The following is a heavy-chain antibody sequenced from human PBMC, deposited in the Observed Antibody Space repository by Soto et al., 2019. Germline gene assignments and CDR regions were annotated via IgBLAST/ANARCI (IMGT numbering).Heavy chain of an antibody. CDR1: GYTFTNYF. V-gene: IGHV1-46*01. J-gene: IGHJ6*02. Sequence: QVQLVQSGAEVKAPGASVKVACKTSGYTFTNYFVHWVRQAPGQGLEWMGAINPGNRITNYALKFPGRVTLTKDTSTNSCYLGFSRLESEDTGVYSWAKGPDYYCFLACSYYYPGMDVWGQGTTGTVSS. CDR2: INPGNRIT. CDR3: AKGPDYYCFLACSYYYPGMDV. D-gene: IGHD3-10*01.